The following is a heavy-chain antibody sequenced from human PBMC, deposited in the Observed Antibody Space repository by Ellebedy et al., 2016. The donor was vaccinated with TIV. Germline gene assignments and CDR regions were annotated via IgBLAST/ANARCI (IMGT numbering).Heavy chain of an antibody. V-gene: IGHV4-34*01. CDR1: GGSFSGGY. D-gene: IGHD3-10*01. J-gene: IGHJ4*02. Sequence: SETLSLTCAVYGGSFSGGYWTWIRQPPGKGLEYVGEIHPSGSTYYNPSLRSRLTVSFDTSKKQFSLKLSSVTAADTAVYYCGFGEFWADYWGRGTLVTVSS. CDR3: GFGEFWADY. CDR2: IHPSGST.